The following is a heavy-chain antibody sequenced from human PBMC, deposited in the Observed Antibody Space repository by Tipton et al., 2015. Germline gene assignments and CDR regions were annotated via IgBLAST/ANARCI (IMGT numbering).Heavy chain of an antibody. CDR2: INHGGSI. Sequence: TLSLTCTVSGGSISSSSYYWSWIRQPPGKGLEWIAEINHGGSINYNPSLKSRCTISVDTSKNQFSLNLISVTAADTAVYYCARLRGYTYGYFDYWSQGTLVTVSS. J-gene: IGHJ4*02. CDR1: GGSISSSSYY. D-gene: IGHD5-18*01. V-gene: IGHV4-39*07. CDR3: ARLRGYTYGYFDY.